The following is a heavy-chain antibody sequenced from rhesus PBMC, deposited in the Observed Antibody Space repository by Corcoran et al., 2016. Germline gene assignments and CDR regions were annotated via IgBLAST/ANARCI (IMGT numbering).Heavy chain of an antibody. CDR3: ARRRSSGWPVGYYFDY. CDR2: ISWDDDT. D-gene: IGHD6-31*01. Sequence: QVTLKESGPALVKPTQTLTLTCTFSGISLTTSGMGVGLLRQPPGPALEWLALISWDDDTRYNSSLRSRLTSARDTSKSQVVLTMTDMDPVDTATYYCARRRSSGWPVGYYFDYWGQGLLVTVSS. CDR1: GISLTTSGMG. J-gene: IGHJ4*01. V-gene: IGHV2-174*01.